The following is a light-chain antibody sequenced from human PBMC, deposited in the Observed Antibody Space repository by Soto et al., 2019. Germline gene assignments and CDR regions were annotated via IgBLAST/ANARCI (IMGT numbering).Light chain of an antibody. CDR1: RSDVGSYNL. V-gene: IGLV2-23*03. J-gene: IGLJ1*01. CDR3: CSYAGSSTFVFV. Sequence: QSVLTQPASVSGSPGQSITISCTGTRSDVGSYNLVSWYQQHPGKAPKLMIYEGSKRPSGVSNRFSGSKSGNTASLTISGLQAEDEADYYCCSYAGSSTFVFVFGTGTKVTVL. CDR2: EGS.